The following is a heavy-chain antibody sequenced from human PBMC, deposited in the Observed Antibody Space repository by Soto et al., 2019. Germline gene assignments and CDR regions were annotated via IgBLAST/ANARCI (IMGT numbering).Heavy chain of an antibody. CDR1: GFTFSNVW. CDR3: TPLALKYSSGWYEFSD. V-gene: IGHV3-15*07. J-gene: IGHJ4*02. D-gene: IGHD6-19*01. CDR2: IKSKTDGGTT. Sequence: EVQLVESGGGLVKPGGSLRLSCAASGFTFSNVWMNWVRQAPGKGLEWVGRIKSKTDGGTTDYAAPVKGRFTISRDDSKTTLYLKINSLKPEDTAVYYCTPLALKYSSGWYEFSDWGQGTLVTVSS.